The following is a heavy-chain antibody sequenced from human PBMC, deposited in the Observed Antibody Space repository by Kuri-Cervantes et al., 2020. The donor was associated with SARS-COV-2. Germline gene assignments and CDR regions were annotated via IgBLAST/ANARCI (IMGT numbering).Heavy chain of an antibody. CDR2: INPHGSYT. CDR1: GSTFRGHW. J-gene: IGHJ4*02. CDR3: VRDGYHWNFDY. D-gene: IGHD1-20*01. Sequence: ESLKIPCATSGSTFRGHWIHWVRQAPGKGLVWVPRINPHGSYTNHADSVKGRFTLTRDNAKNMLFLQMNSLRAEDTSVYYCVRDGYHWNFDYWGQGTLVTVSS. V-gene: IGHV3-74*01.